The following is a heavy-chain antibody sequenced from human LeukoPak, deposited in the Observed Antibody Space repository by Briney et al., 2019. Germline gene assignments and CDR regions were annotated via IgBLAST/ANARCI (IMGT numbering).Heavy chain of an antibody. CDR1: GGSISSGGYS. CDR3: ARDVEGSYYDSSGYPPDYYYYMDV. V-gene: IGHV4-30-4*07. CDR2: IYYSGST. Sequence: PSETLSLTCAVSGGSISSGGYSWSWIRQPPGKGLEWIGYIYYSGSTYYNPSLKSRVTISVDTSKNQFSLKLSSVTAADTAVYYCARDVEGSYYDSSGYPPDYYYYMDVWGKGTTVTVSS. D-gene: IGHD3-22*01. J-gene: IGHJ6*03.